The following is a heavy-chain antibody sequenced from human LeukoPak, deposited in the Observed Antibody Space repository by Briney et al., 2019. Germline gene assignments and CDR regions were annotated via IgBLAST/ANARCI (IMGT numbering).Heavy chain of an antibody. J-gene: IGHJ5*02. CDR3: AKDPWNTAVANTNGWFDP. D-gene: IGHD6-19*01. V-gene: IGHV3-23*01. CDR1: GFTFSSYA. Sequence: GGSLRLSCTASGFTFSSYAMSWVRRAPGKGLEWVSSISGSGGNTYYAQSVKGRFSISRDNSKNTLNLQLASLRADDTALYFCAKDPWNTAVANTNGWFDPWGQGTLVTVSS. CDR2: ISGSGGNT.